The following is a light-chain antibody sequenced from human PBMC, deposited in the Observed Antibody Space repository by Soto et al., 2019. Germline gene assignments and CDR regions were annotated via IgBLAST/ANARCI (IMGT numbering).Light chain of an antibody. CDR3: QQYNNYGSWT. J-gene: IGKJ1*01. Sequence: DIQMTQSPSTLSASVGDTVTITCRASQSISAWLAWYQQKPGKAPKLLIYKASSLGSGVPSRFSGSGSGTEFTLTISSLQPDDFATYYCQQYNNYGSWTFGQGTKVEIK. V-gene: IGKV1-5*03. CDR2: KAS. CDR1: QSISAW.